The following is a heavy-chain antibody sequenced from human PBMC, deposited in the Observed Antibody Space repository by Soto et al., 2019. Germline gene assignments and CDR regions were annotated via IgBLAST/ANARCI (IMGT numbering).Heavy chain of an antibody. J-gene: IGHJ6*02. CDR3: ARATDYRENYYYYYGLDV. CDR2: MSYDGSTK. CDR1: GFPFSSYA. V-gene: IGHV3-30-3*01. Sequence: PGGSLRLSCAASGFPFSSYAMHWVRQAPGKGLEWVAVMSYDGSTKYYADSVKGRFTISRDNSKNTLYLQVNSLRAEDTAVYYCARATDYRENYYYYYGLDVWGQGTTVTVS. D-gene: IGHD4-4*01.